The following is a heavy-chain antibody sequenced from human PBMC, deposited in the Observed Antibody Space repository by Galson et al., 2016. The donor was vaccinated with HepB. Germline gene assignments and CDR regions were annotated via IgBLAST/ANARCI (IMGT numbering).Heavy chain of an antibody. Sequence: QSGAEVKKPGESLRISCKASGYTFTSYGISWVRQAPGQGLEWMGWISAYNGNTNYAQKLQGRVTMTTDTSTSTAYMELRSLRSDDTAVYYCARDKKGYYYDSSGGWFDPWGQGTLVTVSS. CDR3: ARDKKGYYYDSSGGWFDP. J-gene: IGHJ5*02. CDR2: ISAYNGNT. V-gene: IGHV1-18*04. CDR1: GYTFTSYG. D-gene: IGHD3-22*01.